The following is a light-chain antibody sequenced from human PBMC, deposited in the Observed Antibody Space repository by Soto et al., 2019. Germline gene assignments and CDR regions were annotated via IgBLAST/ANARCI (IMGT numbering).Light chain of an antibody. Sequence: DIQMTQSPSTLSASVGDRVTITCRASHSISRWLAWYQQKPGNAPKVLIYKATNLKTGVQQRVSGSGSDTESTLTLSSLQPDYYAADCYQRYDGYPYSLGHGTKVEI. CDR1: HSISRW. CDR3: QRYDGYPYS. J-gene: IGKJ2*01. V-gene: IGKV1-5*03. CDR2: KAT.